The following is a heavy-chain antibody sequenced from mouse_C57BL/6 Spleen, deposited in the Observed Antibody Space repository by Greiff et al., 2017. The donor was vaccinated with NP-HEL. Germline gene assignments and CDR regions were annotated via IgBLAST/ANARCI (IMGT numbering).Heavy chain of an antibody. CDR1: GYAFSSSW. Sequence: VQLQQSGPELVKPGASVKISCKASGYAFSSSWMNWVKQRPGKGLEWIGRIYPGDGDTNYNGKFKGKATLTADKSSSTAYMQLSSLTSEDSAVYFCARGGTVVAKDDYFDYWGQGTTLTVSS. V-gene: IGHV1-82*01. D-gene: IGHD1-1*01. CDR2: IYPGDGDT. CDR3: ARGGTVVAKDDYFDY. J-gene: IGHJ2*01.